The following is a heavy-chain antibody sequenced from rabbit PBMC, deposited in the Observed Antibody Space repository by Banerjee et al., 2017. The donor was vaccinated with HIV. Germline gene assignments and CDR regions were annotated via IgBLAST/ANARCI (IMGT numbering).Heavy chain of an antibody. CDR3: ARGGGAGYGYNL. D-gene: IGHD6-1*01. CDR1: GFSFSSSYY. Sequence: QEQLEESGGDLVKPEGSLTLTCTASGFSFSSSYYMCWVRQAPGKGLEWIGCIFSGSAGTSYASWVNGRFSISKTSSTTVTLQMTSLTAADTATYFCARGGGAGYGYNLWGPGTLVTVS. CDR2: IFSGSAGT. V-gene: IGHV1S45*01. J-gene: IGHJ4*01.